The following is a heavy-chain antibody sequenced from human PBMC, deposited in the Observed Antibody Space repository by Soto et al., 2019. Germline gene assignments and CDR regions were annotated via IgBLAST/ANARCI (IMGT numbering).Heavy chain of an antibody. D-gene: IGHD3-10*01. CDR2: IYHSGST. Sequence: SETLSLTCAVSGYSISSGYYWDWVRQPPGKGLEWIGSIYHSGSTYYNVSLKSRVTISVDTSKNQFSLNLRSVTAADTAVYYCARGFGSGTANWFDSWGQGAVVTFSP. V-gene: IGHV4-38-2*01. CDR1: GYSISSGYY. J-gene: IGHJ5*01. CDR3: ARGFGSGTANWFDS.